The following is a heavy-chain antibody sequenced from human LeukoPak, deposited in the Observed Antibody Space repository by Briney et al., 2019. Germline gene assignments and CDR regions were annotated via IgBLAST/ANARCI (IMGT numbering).Heavy chain of an antibody. Sequence: GGSLRLSCAASGFTFSSYSMDWVRQAPGKGLEWVSSISGSSSYIYYADSVKGRFTISRDNAKKLMYLQMNSLRAEDTAVYYCARPRGNVEMATNPFDYWGQGTLVTVSS. D-gene: IGHD5-24*01. V-gene: IGHV3-21*01. CDR1: GFTFSSYS. CDR2: ISGSSSYI. J-gene: IGHJ4*02. CDR3: ARPRGNVEMATNPFDY.